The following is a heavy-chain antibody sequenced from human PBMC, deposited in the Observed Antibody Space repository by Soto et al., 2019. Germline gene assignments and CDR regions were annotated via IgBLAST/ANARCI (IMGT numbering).Heavy chain of an antibody. J-gene: IGHJ1*01. D-gene: IGHD2-21*02. Sequence: GGSLRLSCAASGFTFSTCGMHWVRQAPGKGLEWVAVISYDEINKYYADSVKGRFTISRDNSKNTLYLQMNSLGPEDTALYYCAKGVVVTTTYFHYWGQGTLVTVSS. V-gene: IGHV3-30*18. CDR1: GFTFSTCG. CDR3: AKGVVVTTTYFHY. CDR2: ISYDEINK.